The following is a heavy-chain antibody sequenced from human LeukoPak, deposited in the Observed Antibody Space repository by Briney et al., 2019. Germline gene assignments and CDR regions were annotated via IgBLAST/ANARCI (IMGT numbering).Heavy chain of an antibody. CDR1: GGSISSYY. Sequence: SETLSLTCTVSGGSISSYYWSWIRQPPGKGLEWIGYIYYTGSTNYNPSLKSRVTISVDTSKNQFSLKLSSVTAADTAVYYCARVRGNYFPDYWGQGTLVTASS. V-gene: IGHV4-59*01. D-gene: IGHD4-11*01. CDR2: IYYTGST. CDR3: ARVRGNYFPDY. J-gene: IGHJ4*02.